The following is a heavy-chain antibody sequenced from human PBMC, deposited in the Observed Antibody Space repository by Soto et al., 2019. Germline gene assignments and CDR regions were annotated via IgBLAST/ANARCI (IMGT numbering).Heavy chain of an antibody. D-gene: IGHD6-19*01. Sequence: SVKVSCKASGFTFTSSAVQWVRQARGQRLEWIGRIVVGSGNTNYAQKFQERVTITRDMSTSTAYMELSSLRSEDTAVYYCAAVPVAGTAYFDYWGQGTLVTVSS. V-gene: IGHV1-58*01. CDR2: IVVGSGNT. CDR3: AAVPVAGTAYFDY. CDR1: GFTFTSSA. J-gene: IGHJ4*02.